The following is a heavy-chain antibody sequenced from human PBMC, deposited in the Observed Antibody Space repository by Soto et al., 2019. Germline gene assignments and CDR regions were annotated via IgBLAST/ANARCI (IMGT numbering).Heavy chain of an antibody. CDR2: IYYNGTT. CDR3: ARASATIAAAAIFDY. J-gene: IGHJ4*02. V-gene: IGHV4-31*03. CDR1: GGTISSPNCY. Sequence: SETLSLTCTVSGGTISSPNCYWIWNRQHPGKGLEWIGHIYYNGTTYYNPTLKSRVSISVDTSKNQFSLKLSSVTAADTAVYYCARASATIAAAAIFDYWGQGTLVTGSS. D-gene: IGHD6-13*01.